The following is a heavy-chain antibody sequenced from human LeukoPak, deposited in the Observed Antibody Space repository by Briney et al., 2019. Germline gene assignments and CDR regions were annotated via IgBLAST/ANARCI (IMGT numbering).Heavy chain of an antibody. D-gene: IGHD3-10*01. CDR3: AMEDRGSGDY. J-gene: IGHJ4*02. V-gene: IGHV3-23*01. Sequence: GRSLRLSCAAPGFTFSSYAMSWVRQAPGKGLEWVSAISGSGGSTYYADSVKGRFTISRDNSKNTLYLQMNSLRAEDTAVYYCAMEDRGSGDYWGQGTLVTVSS. CDR2: ISGSGGST. CDR1: GFTFSSYA.